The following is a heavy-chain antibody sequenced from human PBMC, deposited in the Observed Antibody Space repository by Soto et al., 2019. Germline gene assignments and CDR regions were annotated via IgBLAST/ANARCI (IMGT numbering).Heavy chain of an antibody. J-gene: IGHJ6*02. V-gene: IGHV4-59*12. CDR1: GGSISSYY. D-gene: IGHD6-19*01. CDR3: ARDFTDSSGPTLGMGV. CDR2: IYYSGST. Sequence: LSLTCTVSGGSISSYYWSWIRQPPGKGLEWIGYIYYSGSTNYNPSLKSRVTISVDTSKNQFSLKLSSVTAADTAVYYCARDFTDSSGPTLGMGVWGQGT.